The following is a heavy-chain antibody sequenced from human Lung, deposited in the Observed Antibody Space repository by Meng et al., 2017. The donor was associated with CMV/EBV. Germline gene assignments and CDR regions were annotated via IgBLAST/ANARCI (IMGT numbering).Heavy chain of an antibody. V-gene: IGHV1-2*02. D-gene: IGHD2-21*01. Sequence: ASVKVSCKASGYTFTGHFMHWVRQAPGQGLEWMAWINDYRGRTNSAQKFQGSDALTSDMSIRTAYMELSSLRSDDTAVYYCARVYCGGDCSFDYWGQGMLVTVSS. CDR2: INDYRGRT. CDR1: GYTFTGHF. CDR3: ARVYCGGDCSFDY. J-gene: IGHJ4*02.